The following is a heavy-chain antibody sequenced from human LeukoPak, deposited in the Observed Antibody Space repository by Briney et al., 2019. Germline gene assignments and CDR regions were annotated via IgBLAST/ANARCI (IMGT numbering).Heavy chain of an antibody. D-gene: IGHD3-22*01. CDR3: AKDRDYYDSSGYYTPFDY. CDR1: GFSFSSHG. J-gene: IGHJ4*02. CDR2: IRYDGSNK. Sequence: GGSLRLSCAASGFSFSSHGMHWVRQAPGKGLEWVAFIRYDGSNKYYADSVKGRFTISRDNSKNTLYLQMNSLRAEDTAVYYCAKDRDYYDSSGYYTPFDYWGQGTLVTVSS. V-gene: IGHV3-30*02.